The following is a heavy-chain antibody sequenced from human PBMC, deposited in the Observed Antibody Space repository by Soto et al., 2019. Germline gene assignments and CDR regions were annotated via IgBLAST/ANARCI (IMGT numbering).Heavy chain of an antibody. V-gene: IGHV1-46*03. CDR3: AREDGSSKTTESFQH. Sequence: QVQLVQSGAEVKKPGASVKVSCKASGYTFTSYYMHWVRQAPGQGLEWMGIINPSGGSTSYAQKFQGRVTMTRDTSTSTVYMELSSLRSEDTAVYYCAREDGSSKTTESFQHWGQGTLVTVSS. J-gene: IGHJ1*01. D-gene: IGHD6-13*01. CDR2: INPSGGST. CDR1: GYTFTSYY.